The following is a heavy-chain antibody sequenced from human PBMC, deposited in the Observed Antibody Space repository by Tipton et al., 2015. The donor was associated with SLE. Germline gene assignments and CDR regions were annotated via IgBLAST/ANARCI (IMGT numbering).Heavy chain of an antibody. CDR2: IYYSGST. Sequence: TLSLTCNVSGGSISSSYYWGWIRQPPGKGLEWIGSIYYSGSTYYNPSLKSRVTISVDTSKNQFSLKLSSVTAAGTAVYYCARVHMAARVLDYWGQGTLVTVSS. J-gene: IGHJ4*02. V-gene: IGHV4-39*07. D-gene: IGHD6-6*01. CDR1: GGSISSSYY. CDR3: ARVHMAARVLDY.